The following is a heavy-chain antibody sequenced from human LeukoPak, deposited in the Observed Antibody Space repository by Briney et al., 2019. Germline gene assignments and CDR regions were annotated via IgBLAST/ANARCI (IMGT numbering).Heavy chain of an antibody. CDR3: ASGSLVRGVTSNY. V-gene: IGHV3-21*01. CDR1: GFTFSSYA. CDR2: LNTGGDYI. Sequence: GGSLRLSCAASGFTFSSYAMSWVRQAPGKGLEGVSVLNTGGDYIQTADSLKGRFTISRDNAKNSLYLQMSNLRVEDTAVYYCASGSLVRGVTSNYWGQGTLVTVSS. D-gene: IGHD3-10*01. J-gene: IGHJ4*02.